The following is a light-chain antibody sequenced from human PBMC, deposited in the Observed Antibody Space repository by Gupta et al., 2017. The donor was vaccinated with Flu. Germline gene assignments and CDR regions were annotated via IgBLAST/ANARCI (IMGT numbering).Light chain of an antibody. Sequence: DIVMTQSQDSLGLSLGERATINCKSSQSILYSSNNKNCLAWYQQKPGQPPKLLIYWASTRESGVPDRFSGAGSGTDFTLTISSLQAEDVAVYYCQQYYANPLTFGGGAKVEIK. CDR2: WAS. CDR1: QSILYSSNNKNC. V-gene: IGKV4-1*01. J-gene: IGKJ4*01. CDR3: QQYYANPLT.